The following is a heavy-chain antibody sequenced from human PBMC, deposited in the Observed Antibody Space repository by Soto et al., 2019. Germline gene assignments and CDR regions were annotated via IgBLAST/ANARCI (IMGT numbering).Heavy chain of an antibody. D-gene: IGHD5-12*01. CDR2: INWNSETV. CDR3: ARDQDLGGYDLRPMYGLDV. J-gene: IGHJ6*02. V-gene: IGHV3-9*01. Sequence: GGSLRLSCATSGFTFDDYAMHWVRQIPGKGLEWVSGINWNSETVGYADSVKGRFTIPRDSAKNSLYLQMTTLRPEDTALYFCARDQDLGGYDLRPMYGLDVWGQGTTVTVSS. CDR1: GFTFDDYA.